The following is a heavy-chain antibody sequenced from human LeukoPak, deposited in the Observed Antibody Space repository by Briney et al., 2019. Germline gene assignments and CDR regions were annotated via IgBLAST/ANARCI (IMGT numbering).Heavy chain of an antibody. CDR2: TSGSGGGT. D-gene: IGHD6-13*01. J-gene: IGHJ4*02. V-gene: IGHV3-23*01. CDR1: GFTFSSYA. Sequence: PGGSLRLSCAASGFTFSSYAMSWVRQAPGKGLEWVSGTSGSGGGTYYADSVRGRFTISRDNSKNTLYLQMNSLRAEDTAVYYCAKDSYSSTWFLFDYWGQGTLVTVSS. CDR3: AKDSYSSTWFLFDY.